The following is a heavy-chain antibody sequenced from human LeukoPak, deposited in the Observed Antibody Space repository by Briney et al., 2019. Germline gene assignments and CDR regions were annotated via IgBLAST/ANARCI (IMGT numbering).Heavy chain of an antibody. CDR3: AREGGAYCSSTSCSFEKYNWFDP. CDR2: INPNSGGT. V-gene: IGHV1-2*06. J-gene: IGHJ5*02. D-gene: IGHD2-2*01. Sequence: ASVKVSCKASGYTFTGYYMHWVRQAPGQGLEWMGRINPNSGGTNYAQKLQGRVTMTRDTSISTAYMELSRLRSDDTAVYYCAREGGAYCSSTSCSFEKYNWFDPWGQGTLVTVSS. CDR1: GYTFTGYY.